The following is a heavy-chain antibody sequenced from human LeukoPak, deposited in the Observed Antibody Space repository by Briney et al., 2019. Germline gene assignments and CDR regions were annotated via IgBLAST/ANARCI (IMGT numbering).Heavy chain of an antibody. J-gene: IGHJ5*02. Sequence: SETLSLTYTVSDDSITSLNRYWGWIHQPPGKGLEWLGSVGYDGGPYHNPSLTSRVTMSIDSSRNQFSLSLTSVTAADTAVYYCARVNECSSSSCFTSWFDPWGQGTLVTVSS. CDR1: DDSITSLNRY. V-gene: IGHV4-39*07. D-gene: IGHD2-2*02. CDR3: ARVNECSSSSCFTSWFDP. CDR2: VGYDGGP.